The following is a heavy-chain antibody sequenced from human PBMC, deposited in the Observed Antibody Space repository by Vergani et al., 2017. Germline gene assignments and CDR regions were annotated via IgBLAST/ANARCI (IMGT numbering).Heavy chain of an antibody. CDR3: ARRGGGWTQPYYYYGMDV. Sequence: QVQLVQSGSELKKPGPSLKVSCKASVYPFTSYAMNWVRQAPGQGLEWMGWINTKTGNPTYAQGFTGRFVFSLDTSVSTAYLQISSLKAEDTAVYYCARRGGGWTQPYYYYGMDVWGQGTTVTVSS. V-gene: IGHV7-4-1*02. CDR1: VYPFTSYA. D-gene: IGHD3-16*01. CDR2: INTKTGNP. J-gene: IGHJ6*02.